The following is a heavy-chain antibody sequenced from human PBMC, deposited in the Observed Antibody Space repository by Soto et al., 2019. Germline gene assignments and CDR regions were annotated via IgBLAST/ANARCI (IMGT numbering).Heavy chain of an antibody. CDR3: AGGSGWLSDS. J-gene: IGHJ4*02. V-gene: IGHV3-7*05. CDR2: IKQDGSET. Sequence: EVQLVESGGGLVQTGGSLRLSCAASGFTFSRYWMKWVRQAPGKGREWVANIKQDGSETYYVDSVKGRFTISRDNAKNSLFLQMNSLRAEDTAVYYCAGGSGWLSDSWGQGTLVTVSS. D-gene: IGHD6-19*01. CDR1: GFTFSRYW.